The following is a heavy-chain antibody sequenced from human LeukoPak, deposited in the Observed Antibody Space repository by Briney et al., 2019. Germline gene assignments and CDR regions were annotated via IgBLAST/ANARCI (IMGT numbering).Heavy chain of an antibody. J-gene: IGHJ5*02. D-gene: IGHD4-23*01. V-gene: IGHV3-66*04. Sequence: GGSLRLSCAASGFTVSSNYMTWVRQAPGKGLEWASVIYSGGNTYYADSVKGRFSISRDNSKNIVYLQMNSLRAEDTAVYYCARLVTGTTVINSGWFDPWGQGTLVTVSS. CDR2: IYSGGNT. CDR3: ARLVTGTTVINSGWFDP. CDR1: GFTVSSNY.